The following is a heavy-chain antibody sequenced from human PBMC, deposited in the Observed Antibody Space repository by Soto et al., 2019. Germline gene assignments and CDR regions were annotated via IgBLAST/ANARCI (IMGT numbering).Heavy chain of an antibody. J-gene: IGHJ3*02. CDR1: GYSFTSYW. CDR2: IDPSDSYT. V-gene: IGHV5-10-1*01. Sequence: GESLKISCKGSGYSFTSYWISWVRQMPGKGLEWMGRIDPSDSYTNYSPSFQGHVTISADKSISTAYLQWSSLKASDTAMYYCARPLQNSILRYFDWLHDAFDIWGQGTMVTV. D-gene: IGHD3-9*01. CDR3: ARPLQNSILRYFDWLHDAFDI.